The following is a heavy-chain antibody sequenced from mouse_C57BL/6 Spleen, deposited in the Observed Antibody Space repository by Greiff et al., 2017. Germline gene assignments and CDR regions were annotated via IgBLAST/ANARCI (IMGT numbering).Heavy chain of an antibody. D-gene: IGHD1-1*01. J-gene: IGHJ4*01. Sequence: EVMLVESGGGLVQPGESLKLSCESNEYEFPSYDMSWVRKTPEQRLELVAAINSDGGSTYYPDTMERRFIISRDNTKKTLYLQMSSLRSEDTALYYCARHGYYGSSYDAMDYWGQGTSVTVSS. CDR3: ARHGYYGSSYDAMDY. CDR1: EYEFPSYD. V-gene: IGHV5-2*01. CDR2: INSDGGST.